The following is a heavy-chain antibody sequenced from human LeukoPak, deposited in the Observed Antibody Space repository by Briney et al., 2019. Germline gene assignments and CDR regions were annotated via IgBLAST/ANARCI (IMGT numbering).Heavy chain of an antibody. V-gene: IGHV1-24*01. CDR2: LDPEDGET. D-gene: IGHD1-20*01. CDR1: GYTLTELS. CDR3: TTRITGTTSFWFDP. Sequence: ASVKVSCKVSGYTLTELSMHWVRQAPGKGLEWMGGLDPEDGETIYAQKFQGRVTTTEDTSTDTLYMELSSLRSEDTAVYYCTTRITGTTSFWFDPWGQGSLVTVSS. J-gene: IGHJ5*02.